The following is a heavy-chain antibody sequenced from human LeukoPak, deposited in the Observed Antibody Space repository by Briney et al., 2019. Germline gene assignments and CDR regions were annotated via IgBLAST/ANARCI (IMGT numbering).Heavy chain of an antibody. Sequence: SVKVSCKASGGTFSSYAISWVRQAPGQGLEWMGGIIPIFGTANYAQKFQGRVTITADKSTSTAYMELSSLRSEDTAVYYCARDWSVPAATYYYYGMDVWGKGTPVTVSS. D-gene: IGHD2-2*01. V-gene: IGHV1-69*06. CDR1: GGTFSSYA. J-gene: IGHJ6*04. CDR2: IIPIFGTA. CDR3: ARDWSVPAATYYYYGMDV.